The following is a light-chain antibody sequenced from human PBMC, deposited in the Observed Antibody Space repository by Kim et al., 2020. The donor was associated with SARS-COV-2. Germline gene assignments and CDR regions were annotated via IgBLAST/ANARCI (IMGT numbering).Light chain of an antibody. V-gene: IGKV1-5*01. CDR1: QSISSW. CDR3: QQYNSSPYT. J-gene: IGKJ2*01. CDR2: DAS. Sequence: DIQMTQSPSTLSASVGDRVTITCRASQSISSWLAWYQQKPGKAPKLLIYDASSLESGVPSRFSGSGSGTEFTVTISSLQPDDFATYYCQQYNSSPYTFGQGTKLEIK.